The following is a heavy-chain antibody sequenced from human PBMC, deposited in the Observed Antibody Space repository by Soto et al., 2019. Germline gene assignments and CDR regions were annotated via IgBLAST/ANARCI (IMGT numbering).Heavy chain of an antibody. CDR3: ASQPDYGDYVGAFDI. D-gene: IGHD4-17*01. J-gene: IGHJ3*02. V-gene: IGHV1-46*03. Sequence: ASVKVSCKASGYTFTSYYMDWVRQAPGQGLEWMGIINPSGGSTSYAQKFQGRVTMTRDTSTSTVYMELSSLRSEDTAVYYCASQPDYGDYVGAFDIWGQGTMVTVSS. CDR1: GYTFTSYY. CDR2: INPSGGST.